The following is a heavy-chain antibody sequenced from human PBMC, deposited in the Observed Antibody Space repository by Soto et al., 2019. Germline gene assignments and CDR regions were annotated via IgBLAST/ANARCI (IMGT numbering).Heavy chain of an antibody. V-gene: IGHV1-69*01. Sequence: QVQLVQSGAEVKKPGSSVKVSCKASGGTFSSYAISWVRQAPGQGLEWMGGIIPIFGTANYAQKFQGRVTITADESTSTAYMELSSLRSEDTAVYYCARDGDVFLTSLPSYYFDYWGQGTLVTVSS. CDR2: IIPIFGTA. CDR3: ARDGDVFLTSLPSYYFDY. D-gene: IGHD7-27*01. CDR1: GGTFSSYA. J-gene: IGHJ4*02.